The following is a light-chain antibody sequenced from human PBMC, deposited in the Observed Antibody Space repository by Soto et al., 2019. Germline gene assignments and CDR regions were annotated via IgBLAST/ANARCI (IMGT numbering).Light chain of an antibody. CDR2: GXX. V-gene: IGLV1-40*01. J-gene: IGLJ1*01. Sequence: QSALTQPPSLSATPGQRVNISCSGSFSNVGDNAVNWYQQLPGTSPKLLIFGXXIRPSGVPGRFSGSKSGTSASLAITGLQAEDEADYYCQSYDIRLSVYVFGTGTKVTVL. CDR3: QSYDIRLSVYV. CDR1: FSNVGDNA.